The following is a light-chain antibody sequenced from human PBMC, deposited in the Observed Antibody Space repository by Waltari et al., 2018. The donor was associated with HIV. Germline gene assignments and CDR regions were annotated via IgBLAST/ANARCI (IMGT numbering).Light chain of an antibody. CDR1: SLRSYY. CDR3: NSRDSSGNHLV. Sequence: SSELTQDPAVSVALGQTVRITCQGDSLRSYYACGYQQKPGQAPVLVIYGKNNRPSGIPHRFSGASSGNTASLTITGAQAEDEADYYCNSRDSSGNHLVFGGGTKLTVL. V-gene: IGLV3-19*01. CDR2: GKN. J-gene: IGLJ2*01.